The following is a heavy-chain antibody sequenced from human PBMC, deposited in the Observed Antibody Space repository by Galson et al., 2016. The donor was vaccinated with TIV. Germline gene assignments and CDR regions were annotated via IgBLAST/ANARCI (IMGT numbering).Heavy chain of an antibody. V-gene: IGHV3-23*01. D-gene: IGHD3-16*02. CDR3: VRDLEERYRDSRGGFYGLDV. J-gene: IGHJ4*02. CDR2: ISNGRT. CDR1: GFTFRSFA. Sequence: SLRLSCAASGFTFRSFAITWVRQAPGMAPEWVATISNGRTYYVDSVKGRFTISRDNPRNTVFLQMNSLRAGDTATYYCVRDLEERYRDSRGGFYGLDVWGQGILVTVSS.